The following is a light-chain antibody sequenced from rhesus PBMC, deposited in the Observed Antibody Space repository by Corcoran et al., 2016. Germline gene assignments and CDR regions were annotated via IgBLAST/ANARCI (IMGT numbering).Light chain of an antibody. CDR1: QSLLHSNGNTY. V-gene: IGKV2-58*03. CDR2: KVS. J-gene: IGKJ2*01. Sequence: DVVMPQSPLSLPVTPGQPASISCWSSQSLLHSNGNTYLSGFLQKPGQPPRRLIYKVSNRNSGVPDRFSGSGAGTYFTLEISRVGAEDVGVYRCMHSTRWPYSFSQGTKVAIK. CDR3: MHSTRWPYS.